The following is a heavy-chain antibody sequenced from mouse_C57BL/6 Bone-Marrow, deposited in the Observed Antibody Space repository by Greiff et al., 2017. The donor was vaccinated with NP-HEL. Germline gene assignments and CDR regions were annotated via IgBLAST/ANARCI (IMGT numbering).Heavy chain of an antibody. CDR3: TRRGDWYFEV. CDR1: GFTFSDAW. V-gene: IGHV6-6*01. CDR2: IRNKANNHAT. J-gene: IGHJ1*03. Sequence: EVKLMESGGGLVQPGGSMKLSCAASGFTFSDAWMDWVRQSPEKGLEWVAEIRNKANNHATYYAVSVKGRFTISRDDSKSSVYLQMNSLRAEDTGIYCCTRRGDWYFEVWGTGTTVTVSS.